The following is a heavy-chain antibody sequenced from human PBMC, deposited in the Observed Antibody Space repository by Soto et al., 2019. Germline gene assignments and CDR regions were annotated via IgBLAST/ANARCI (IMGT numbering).Heavy chain of an antibody. V-gene: IGHV4-31*03. CDR2: IFYSGTT. J-gene: IGHJ4*02. CDR1: GGSISSGGYF. D-gene: IGHD1-1*01. Sequence: QVQLQESGPGLVKPSQTLSLTCTVSGGSISSGGYFWSWIRQPPGKGLEWIGNIFYSGTTYYNPSLKSRVXISXXTXKXQXXXXLSSVTAADTAVYFCARGVLYWGQGTLVTVSS. CDR3: ARGVLY.